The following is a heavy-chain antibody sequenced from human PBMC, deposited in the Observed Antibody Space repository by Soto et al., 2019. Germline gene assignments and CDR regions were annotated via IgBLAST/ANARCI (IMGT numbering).Heavy chain of an antibody. J-gene: IGHJ5*02. CDR1: GFDFNTYG. Sequence: QVQLVQSGGGVVQPGRSLRLSCAASGFDFNTYGFHWVRQAPGKGLEWVAGISFDGGNQYYADSVKGRFTISRDKSNSTLYLQMNSLGAEDTATYHCAKDSSVTAAGSGGWFDPWGQGTLVIVSS. CDR2: ISFDGGNQ. D-gene: IGHD6-13*01. CDR3: AKDSSVTAAGSGGWFDP. V-gene: IGHV3-30*18.